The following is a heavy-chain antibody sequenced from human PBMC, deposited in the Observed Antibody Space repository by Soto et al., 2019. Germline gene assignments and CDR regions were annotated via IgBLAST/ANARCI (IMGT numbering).Heavy chain of an antibody. Sequence: QITLKESGPTLVKPTQTLTLTCTFSGFSLSTSGVGVGWIRQPPGKALEWLALIYWDDDKRYSPSLKSRLTITKDSTKKQVVLTMTNMDPVDTATYYCAHRLAATGLFDYWGQGTPVTVSS. D-gene: IGHD6-13*01. J-gene: IGHJ4*02. CDR3: AHRLAATGLFDY. CDR1: GFSLSTSGVG. V-gene: IGHV2-5*02. CDR2: IYWDDDK.